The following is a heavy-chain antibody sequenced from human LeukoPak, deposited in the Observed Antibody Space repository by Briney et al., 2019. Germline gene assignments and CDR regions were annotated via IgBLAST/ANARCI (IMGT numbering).Heavy chain of an antibody. J-gene: IGHJ4*01. Sequence: GGSLRLSCAASGFTFSNAWMSWVRQAPGKGLEWVGRILRKTDGGTTDYAAPVKGRFSISRDDSKNTLYLQMNSLKTEDTAVYYCTTDSYDLWGHGTLVLVS. CDR1: GFTFSNAW. CDR2: ILRKTDGGTT. CDR3: TTDSYDL. D-gene: IGHD3/OR15-3a*01. V-gene: IGHV3-15*01.